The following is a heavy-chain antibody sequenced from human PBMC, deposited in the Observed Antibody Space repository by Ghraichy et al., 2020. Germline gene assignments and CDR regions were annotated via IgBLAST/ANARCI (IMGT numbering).Heavy chain of an antibody. CDR1: GGSISSYY. CDR2: IYYSGST. J-gene: IGHJ6*02. V-gene: IGHV4-59*01. D-gene: IGHD3-10*01. CDR3: ARLSMVWGVTYYYGMDV. Sequence: SETLSLTCTVSGGSISSYYWSWIRQPPGKGLEWIGYIYYSGSTNYNPSLKSRVTISVDTSKNQFSLKLSSVTAADTAVYYCARLSMVWGVTYYYGMDVWGQGTTVTVS.